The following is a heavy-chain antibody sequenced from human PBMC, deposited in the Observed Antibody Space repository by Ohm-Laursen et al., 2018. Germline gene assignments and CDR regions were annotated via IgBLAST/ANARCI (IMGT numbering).Heavy chain of an antibody. V-gene: IGHV4-34*01. Sequence: GTLSLTCAVNGESSSGYFWNWIRQPPGKGLEWIGEINHSGSTNYNPSLKSRVTISVDTSKNQFSLKLSSVTAADTAVYYCARADYYGSGRSIGNWFDPWGQGTLVTVSS. CDR2: INHSGST. J-gene: IGHJ5*02. D-gene: IGHD3-10*01. CDR1: GESSSGYF. CDR3: ARADYYGSGRSIGNWFDP.